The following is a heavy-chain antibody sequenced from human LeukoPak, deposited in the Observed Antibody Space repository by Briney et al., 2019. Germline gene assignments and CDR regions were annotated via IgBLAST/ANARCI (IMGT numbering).Heavy chain of an antibody. CDR3: ARLGLTYYYDSSGSYYYYYYIDV. Sequence: SETLSLTCTVSGGSISSYYWSWIRQPPGKGLEWIGYIYTSGSTNYNPSLKSRVTISVDTSKNQFSLKLSSVTAADTAVYYCARLGLTYYYDSSGSYYYYYYIDVWGKGTTVTVSS. CDR2: IYTSGST. J-gene: IGHJ6*03. D-gene: IGHD3-22*01. CDR1: GGSISSYY. V-gene: IGHV4-4*09.